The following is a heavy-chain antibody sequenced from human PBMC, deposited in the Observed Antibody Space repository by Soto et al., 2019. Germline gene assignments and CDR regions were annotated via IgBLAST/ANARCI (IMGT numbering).Heavy chain of an antibody. D-gene: IGHD3-9*01. Sequence: AGGSLRLSCAASGFTFSSYAMSWVRQAPGKGLEWVSAISGSGGSTYYADSVKGRFTISRDNSKNTLYLQMNSLRAEDTAVYYCAKYPPGLRYFDWLVYFDYWGQGTLVTVSS. V-gene: IGHV3-23*01. CDR3: AKYPPGLRYFDWLVYFDY. J-gene: IGHJ4*02. CDR2: ISGSGGST. CDR1: GFTFSSYA.